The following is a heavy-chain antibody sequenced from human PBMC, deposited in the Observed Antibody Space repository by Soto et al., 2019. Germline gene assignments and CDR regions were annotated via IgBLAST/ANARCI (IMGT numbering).Heavy chain of an antibody. V-gene: IGHV4-39*01. CDR2: IYYSGST. D-gene: IGHD2-15*01. CDR1: GGSISSSSYY. Sequence: SETLSLTCTVSGGSISSSSYYWGWIRQRPGKGLEWIGSIYYSGSTYYNPSLKSRVTISVDTSKNQFSLKLSSVTAADTAVYYCARLDIVVVVAATGAFDIWGQGTMVTVSS. J-gene: IGHJ3*02. CDR3: ARLDIVVVVAATGAFDI.